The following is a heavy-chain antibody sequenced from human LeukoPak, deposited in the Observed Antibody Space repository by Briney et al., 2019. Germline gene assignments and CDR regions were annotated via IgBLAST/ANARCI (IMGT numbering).Heavy chain of an antibody. CDR2: IYYSGST. CDR3: ASYYYGSGSYGYFDY. CDR1: GGSNSSGDYY. D-gene: IGHD3-10*01. V-gene: IGHV4-30-4*01. J-gene: IGHJ4*02. Sequence: SETLSLTCTVSGGSNSSGDYYWSWIRQPPGKGLEWIGYIYYSGSTYYNPFLKSRVTMSVDTSKNQFSLKLSSVTAADTAVYYCASYYYGSGSYGYFDYWGQGTLVTVSS.